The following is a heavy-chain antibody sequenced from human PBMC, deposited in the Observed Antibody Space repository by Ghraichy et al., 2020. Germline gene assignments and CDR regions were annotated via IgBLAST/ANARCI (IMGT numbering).Heavy chain of an antibody. J-gene: IGHJ6*02. V-gene: IGHV4-4*07. Sequence: SETLSLTCTVSGGSISSYYWSWIRQPAGKGLEWIGRIYTSGSTNYNPSLKSRVTMSVDTSKNQFSLKLSSVTAADTAVYYCARDGSYSYGFIDYYYYYGMDVWGQGTTVTVSS. CDR1: GGSISSYY. CDR3: ARDGSYSYGFIDYYYYYGMDV. CDR2: IYTSGST. D-gene: IGHD5-18*01.